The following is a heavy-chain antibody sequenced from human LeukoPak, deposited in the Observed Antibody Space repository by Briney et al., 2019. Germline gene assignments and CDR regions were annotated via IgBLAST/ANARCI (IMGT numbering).Heavy chain of an antibody. CDR3: ARATYYDFWSSLDP. CDR2: INAGNGNT. J-gene: IGHJ5*02. D-gene: IGHD3-3*01. Sequence: SVXXSXXASXYTXXSYAXHWXRQAPGQRLEWMGWINAGNGNTKYSQKFQGRVTITRDTSASTAYMELSSLRSEDTAVYYCARATYYDFWSSLDPWGQGTLVTVSS. CDR1: XYTXXSYA. V-gene: IGHV1-3*01.